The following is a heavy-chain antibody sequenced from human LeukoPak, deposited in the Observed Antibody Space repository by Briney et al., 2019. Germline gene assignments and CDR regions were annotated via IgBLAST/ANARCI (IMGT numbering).Heavy chain of an antibody. CDR2: ISVSGTNT. J-gene: IGHJ6*03. CDR3: ARHDGVIIHGNQFYYMDV. V-gene: IGHV3-23*01. Sequence: GGSLRLSCAASGFIFSTYGMSWVRQAPGKGLDWVSSISVSGTNTYYAESVKGRFTISRDNSKNTLYLQMNSMRAEDTAVYYCARHDGVIIHGNQFYYMDVWGKGTTITVSS. CDR1: GFIFSTYG. D-gene: IGHD3-3*01.